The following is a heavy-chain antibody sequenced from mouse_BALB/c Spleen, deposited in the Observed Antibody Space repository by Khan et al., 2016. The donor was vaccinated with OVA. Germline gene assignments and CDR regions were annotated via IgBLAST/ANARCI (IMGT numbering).Heavy chain of an antibody. Sequence: EVELVESGGDLVKPGGSLKLSCAASGFPFSTYGMSWVRQTPDRGLEWVATISSGGTYTFYPDNLKGRFTISRNNANNTLSLQMSSLKSADTAMNYCARRAYYYNSEGFAYWGQGTLVTVSA. J-gene: IGHJ3*01. CDR1: GFPFSTYG. D-gene: IGHD1-1*01. CDR2: ISSGGTYT. CDR3: ARRAYYYNSEGFAY. V-gene: IGHV5-6*01.